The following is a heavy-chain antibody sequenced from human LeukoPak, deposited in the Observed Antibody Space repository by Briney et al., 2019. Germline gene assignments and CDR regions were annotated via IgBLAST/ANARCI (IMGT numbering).Heavy chain of an antibody. J-gene: IGHJ4*02. CDR1: GFTFSSYW. V-gene: IGHV3-23*01. Sequence: GGSLRLSCAASGFTFSSYWMSWVRQAPGKGLEWVSSISGSGGSTYYADSVKGRFTVSRDNSKNTLYLQMNSLRAEDTAVYYCAKANYYDSSGYYWGQGTLVTVSS. D-gene: IGHD3-22*01. CDR2: ISGSGGST. CDR3: AKANYYDSSGYY.